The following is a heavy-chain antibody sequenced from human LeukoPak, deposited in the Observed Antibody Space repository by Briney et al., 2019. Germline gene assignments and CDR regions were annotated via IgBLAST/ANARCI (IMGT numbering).Heavy chain of an antibody. V-gene: IGHV5-51*01. CDR3: ARRSPLAEYFQH. CDR2: IYPGDSDT. CDR1: GSSFTTYW. J-gene: IGHJ1*01. Sequence: GESLKISCKGSGSSFTTYWIGWVRQMPGKGLEWMGIIYPGDSDTRYSPSFQGQVTISADKSISTAYLQWTSLKASDTAIYYCARRSPLAEYFQHWGQGTLVTVSS.